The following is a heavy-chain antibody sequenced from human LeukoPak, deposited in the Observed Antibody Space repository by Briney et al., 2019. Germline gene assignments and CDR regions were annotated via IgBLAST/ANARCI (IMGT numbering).Heavy chain of an antibody. CDR1: GYSFTSHW. D-gene: IGHD3-10*01. CDR2: IYPGDSDT. J-gene: IGHJ6*03. V-gene: IGHV5-51*01. Sequence: GESLKISCNVSGYSFTSHWIGWVRQMPGKGLEWMGIIYPGDSDTRYSPSFQGHVTISADKSISTAYLQWSNLKASDTAMYYCARHRKGRDGRNYYYYYMDVWGKGTTVTVSS. CDR3: ARHRKGRDGRNYYYYYMDV.